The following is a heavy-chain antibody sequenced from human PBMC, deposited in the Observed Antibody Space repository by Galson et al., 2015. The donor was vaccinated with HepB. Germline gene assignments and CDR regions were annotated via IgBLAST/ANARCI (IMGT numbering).Heavy chain of an antibody. CDR3: ARDLYDYVWGSYRYTLPYFDY. CDR2: ISYDGSNK. J-gene: IGHJ4*02. V-gene: IGHV3-30-3*01. D-gene: IGHD3-16*02. CDR1: GFTFSSYA. Sequence: SLRLSCADSGFTFSSYAMHWVRQAPGKGLEWVAVISYDGSNKYYADSVKGRFTISRDNSKNTLYLQMNSLRAEDTAVYYCARDLYDYVWGSYRYTLPYFDYWGQGTLVTVSS.